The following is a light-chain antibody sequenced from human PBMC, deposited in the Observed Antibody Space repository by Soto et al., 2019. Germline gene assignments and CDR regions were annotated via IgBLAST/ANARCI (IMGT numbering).Light chain of an antibody. CDR1: QSPLHGNGYNY. CDR3: MQALQTPQWM. J-gene: IGKJ1*01. CDR2: LGS. Sequence: EIAMTQSPLSLSVIPGELSPTSYSSRQSPLHGNGYNYLDWYLQKPGQSPQLLVYLGSTRASGVPDRFSGSGSGTDVTLTISRVEAEDVVVYYCMQALQTPQWMFGQGTKV. V-gene: IGKV2-28*01.